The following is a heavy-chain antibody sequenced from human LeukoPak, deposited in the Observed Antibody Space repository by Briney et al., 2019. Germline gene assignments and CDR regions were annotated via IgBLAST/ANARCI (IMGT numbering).Heavy chain of an antibody. V-gene: IGHV4-59*08. CDR3: ARLGAAAEFDY. D-gene: IGHD6-13*01. CDR1: GGSISGYY. CDR2: IYYSGST. Sequence: SETLSLTCTVSGGSISGYYWSWIRQPPGKGLEWIGYIYYSGSTNYNPSLKSRVTISVDTSKNQFSLKLSSVTAADTAVYYCARLGAAAEFDYWGQGTLVTVSS. J-gene: IGHJ4*02.